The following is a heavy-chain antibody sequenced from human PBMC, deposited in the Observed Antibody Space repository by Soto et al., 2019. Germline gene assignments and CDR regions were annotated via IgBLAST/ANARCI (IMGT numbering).Heavy chain of an antibody. V-gene: IGHV5-51*01. Sequence: GESLQISCKGSVYSFTSYWIGWVRQMPGKGLEWMGIIYPGDSDTRYSPSFQGQVTISADKSISTAYLQWSSLKASDTAMYYCARQVLDTAMGNWFDPWGQGTLVTDSA. D-gene: IGHD5-18*01. CDR1: VYSFTSYW. CDR2: IYPGDSDT. J-gene: IGHJ5*02. CDR3: ARQVLDTAMGNWFDP.